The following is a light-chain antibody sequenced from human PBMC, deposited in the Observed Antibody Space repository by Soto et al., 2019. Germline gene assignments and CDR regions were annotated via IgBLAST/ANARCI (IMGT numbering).Light chain of an antibody. CDR1: QSISSY. CDR2: AAS. CDR3: QQSYSTPQT. V-gene: IGKV1-39*01. J-gene: IGKJ1*01. Sequence: DIQMTQSPSSLSASVGDRVTITCRASQSISSYLIWYQQKPGKAPNLLIYAASSLQSGVPSRFSGSGSGTDFTLTISSLQPEDFTTYYCQQSYSTPQTFGQGTKVEIK.